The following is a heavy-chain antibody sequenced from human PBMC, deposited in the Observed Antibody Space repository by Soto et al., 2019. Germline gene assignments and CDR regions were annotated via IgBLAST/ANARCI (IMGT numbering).Heavy chain of an antibody. CDR3: ARVGLWSHSGDAFDI. D-gene: IGHD5-18*01. Sequence: ASVKVSCKASGYTSTGYYMHWVRQAPGQGLEWMGWINPNSGGTNYAQKFQGWVTMTRDTSISTAYMELSRLRSDDTAVYYCARVGLWSHSGDAFDIWGQGTMVTVSS. J-gene: IGHJ3*02. CDR1: GYTSTGYY. CDR2: INPNSGGT. V-gene: IGHV1-2*04.